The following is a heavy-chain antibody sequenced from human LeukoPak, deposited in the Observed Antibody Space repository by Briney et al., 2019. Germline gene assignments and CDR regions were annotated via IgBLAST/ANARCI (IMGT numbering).Heavy chain of an antibody. J-gene: IGHJ6*03. CDR3: ARMPPEVIMGATTGYYYYYMDV. CDR1: GYTFTSYA. D-gene: IGHD1-26*01. CDR2: INTNTGNP. Sequence: GASVKVSCKASGYTFTSYAMNWVRQAPGQGLEWMGWINTNTGNPTYAQGFTGRFVFSLDTSVSTAYLQISSLKAEDTAVYYCARMPPEVIMGATTGYYYYYMDVWGKGTTVTVSS. V-gene: IGHV7-4-1*02.